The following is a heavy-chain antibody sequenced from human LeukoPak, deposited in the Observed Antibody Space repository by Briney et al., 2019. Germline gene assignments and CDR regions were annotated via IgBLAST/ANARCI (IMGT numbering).Heavy chain of an antibody. J-gene: IGHJ5*02. Sequence: PSETLSLTCAVYGGSFSGYYWSWIRQPPGKGLEWIGSIYYSGSTYYNPSLKSRVTISVDTSKNQFSLKLSSVTAADTAVYYCARKIAARFDPWGQGTLVTVSS. CDR3: ARKIAARFDP. CDR1: GGSFSGYY. V-gene: IGHV4-34*01. CDR2: IYYSGST. D-gene: IGHD6-25*01.